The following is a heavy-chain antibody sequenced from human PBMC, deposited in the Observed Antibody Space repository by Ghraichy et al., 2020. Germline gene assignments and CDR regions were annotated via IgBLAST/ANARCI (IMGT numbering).Heavy chain of an antibody. V-gene: IGHV3-7*01. D-gene: IGHD5-12*01. Sequence: GGSLRLSCEASGFTFSSYWMSWVRQAPGKGLEWVANIKEDGSQTYYADSVEGRFTISRDNAKNSLYLQMNSLTVEDTAVYHCGRVRGAYDAVEYWGQGTLVTVSS. J-gene: IGHJ4*02. CDR2: IKEDGSQT. CDR1: GFTFSSYW. CDR3: GRVRGAYDAVEY.